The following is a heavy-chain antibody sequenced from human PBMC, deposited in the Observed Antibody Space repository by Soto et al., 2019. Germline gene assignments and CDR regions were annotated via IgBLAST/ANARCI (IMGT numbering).Heavy chain of an antibody. CDR2: ISSSGSTI. V-gene: IGHV3-11*01. Sequence: PGGSLRLSCAASGFTFSNAWMNWVRQAPEKGLEWVSYISSSGSTIYYADSVKGRFTISRDNAKNSLYLQMNSLRAEDTAVYYCARDLSKFDYWGQGTLVTVSS. CDR3: ARDLSKFDY. J-gene: IGHJ4*02. CDR1: GFTFSNAW.